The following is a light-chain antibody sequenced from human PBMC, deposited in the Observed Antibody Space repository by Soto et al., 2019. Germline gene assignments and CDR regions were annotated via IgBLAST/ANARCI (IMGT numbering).Light chain of an antibody. CDR1: QSVLYSSNNKNY. CDR3: QQHHTDWT. V-gene: IGKV4-1*01. J-gene: IGKJ1*01. Sequence: DIVMTQSPDSLAVSLGESSTINCKSSQSVLYSSNNKNYLAWYQQKPGQPPKLLIYWASTRESGVPSRFSGRGSGTEFTLTISSLQADDFATYYCQQHHTDWTFGQGTKVDIK. CDR2: WAS.